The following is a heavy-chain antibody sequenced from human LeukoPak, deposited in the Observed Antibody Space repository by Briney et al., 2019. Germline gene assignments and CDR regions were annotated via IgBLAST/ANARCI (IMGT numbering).Heavy chain of an antibody. CDR3: AREGTYGWYNWFDP. CDR2: MFRTGST. J-gene: IGHJ5*02. D-gene: IGHD6-19*01. V-gene: IGHV4-59*01. CDR1: GGSISSYY. Sequence: PSETLSLTCTVSGGSISSYYWSWIRQPPGKGPEWIGYMFRTGSTNYNPPLKSQVTITPDTSKNQFSLRLTSVTAADTAVYYCAREGTYGWYNWFDPWGQGTLVTVSS.